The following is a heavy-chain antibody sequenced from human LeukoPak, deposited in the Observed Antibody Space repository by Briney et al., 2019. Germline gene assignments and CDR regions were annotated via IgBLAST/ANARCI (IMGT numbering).Heavy chain of an antibody. CDR2: ISGSGDST. J-gene: IGHJ4*02. Sequence: PGGSLRLSCAAPGFTFSSYAMSWVRQAPGRGLEWVSGISGSGDSTNYADSVKGRFTSSRDNSKNTLFLQMNMLRAEDTAVYYCAKIPVSYSSGWSNFDYWGQGTLVTVSS. CDR3: AKIPVSYSSGWSNFDY. CDR1: GFTFSSYA. D-gene: IGHD6-19*01. V-gene: IGHV3-23*01.